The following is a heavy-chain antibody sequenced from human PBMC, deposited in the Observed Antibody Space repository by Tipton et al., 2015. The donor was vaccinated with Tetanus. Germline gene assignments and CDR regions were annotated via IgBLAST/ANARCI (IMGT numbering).Heavy chain of an antibody. Sequence: TLSLTCTVSGGSVSSYYWTWFRQPPGKRLEWIGFVSSSGNSNYSPSLTGRVSMSRDTSKQQFSLSLTSATAADTAVYYCARGWSECSSWSCSPFDSWGQGTLVTVSS. CDR2: VSSSGNS. CDR1: GGSVSSYY. D-gene: IGHD2-2*01. V-gene: IGHV4-4*07. J-gene: IGHJ4*02. CDR3: ARGWSECSSWSCSPFDS.